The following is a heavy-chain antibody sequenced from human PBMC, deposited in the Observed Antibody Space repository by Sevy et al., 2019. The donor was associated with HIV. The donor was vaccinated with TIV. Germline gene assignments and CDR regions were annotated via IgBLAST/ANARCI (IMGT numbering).Heavy chain of an antibody. CDR3: ASGGRHYYDSSGYYEFGTFDY. V-gene: IGHV4-59*01. D-gene: IGHD3-22*01. J-gene: IGHJ4*02. Sequence: SETLSLTCTVSGGSISSYYWSWIRQPPGKGLEWIGYIYYSGSTNYYPSLKSRVTISVDTSKNQFSLKLSSVTAADTAVYYCASGGRHYYDSSGYYEFGTFDYWGQGTLVTVSS. CDR1: GGSISSYY. CDR2: IYYSGST.